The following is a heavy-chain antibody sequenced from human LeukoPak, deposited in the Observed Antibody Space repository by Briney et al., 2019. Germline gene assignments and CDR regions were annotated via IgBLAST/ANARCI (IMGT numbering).Heavy chain of an antibody. Sequence: GGSLRLSCAASGFTFSSYEMNWVRQAPGKGLEWVSSISRSGSTKYYADSVKGRFTISRDNSKNTLYLQMNSLRAEDTAVYYCAKVGSSSWYFGYWGQGTLVTVSS. V-gene: IGHV3-48*03. CDR3: AKVGSSSWYFGY. D-gene: IGHD6-13*01. J-gene: IGHJ4*02. CDR1: GFTFSSYE. CDR2: ISRSGSTK.